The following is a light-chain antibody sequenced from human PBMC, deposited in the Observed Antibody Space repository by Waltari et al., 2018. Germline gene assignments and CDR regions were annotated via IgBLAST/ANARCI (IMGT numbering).Light chain of an antibody. J-gene: IGLJ2*01. CDR3: SSYTNSGAVV. Sequence: QSALTQPASVSGSPGQSITISCTGTSTDVGGYNYVSWYQHNPGKAPKLMIYEVNNRPSGVSDRFSGSKSGNTASLTISGLQAEDESDYYCSSYTNSGAVVFGGGTKLTVL. V-gene: IGLV2-14*01. CDR1: STDVGGYNY. CDR2: EVN.